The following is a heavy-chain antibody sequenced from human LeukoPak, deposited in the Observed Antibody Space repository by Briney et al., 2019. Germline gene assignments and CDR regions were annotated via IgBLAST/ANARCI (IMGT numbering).Heavy chain of an antibody. CDR3: ARDLEYSSSSLGY. D-gene: IGHD6-6*01. Sequence: KPGGSLRLSCAASGFTFSSYEMNWVRQAPGKGLEWVSYISSSGSIKYYADSVSGRFTISRDNATNALYLKMISLRAEDTAVYYCARDLEYSSSSLGYWGQGALVTVSS. CDR2: ISSSGSIK. V-gene: IGHV3-48*03. J-gene: IGHJ4*02. CDR1: GFTFSSYE.